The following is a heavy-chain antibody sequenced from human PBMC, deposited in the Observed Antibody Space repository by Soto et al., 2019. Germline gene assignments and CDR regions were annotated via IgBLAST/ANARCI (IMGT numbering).Heavy chain of an antibody. CDR1: RGYTSRAGYY. D-gene: IGHD1-26*01. Sequence: PSETLSLTSTVSRGYTSRAGYYWSWIRGTPGKGLGWIGDYYYSGGTYSTLSRKSGFTLSVETSKNQFSLKLSSVTAADTAVYYCAGERPDGARLDAWGQGNVVTVSS. J-gene: IGHJ5*02. V-gene: IGHV4-31*03. CDR3: AGERPDGARLDA. CDR2: YYYSGGT.